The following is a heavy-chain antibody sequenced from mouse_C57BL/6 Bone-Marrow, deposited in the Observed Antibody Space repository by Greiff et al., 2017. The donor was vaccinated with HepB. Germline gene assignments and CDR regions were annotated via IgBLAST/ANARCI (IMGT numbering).Heavy chain of an antibody. D-gene: IGHD2-3*01. V-gene: IGHV5-6*01. Sequence: EVQRVESGGDLVKPGGSLKLSCAASGFTFSSYGMSWVRQTPDKRLEWVATISSGGSYTYYPDSVKGRFTISRDNAKNTLYLQMSSLKSEDTAMDYCARQGFYDGYYEAYWGQGTLVTVSA. CDR2: ISSGGSYT. CDR3: ARQGFYDGYYEAY. J-gene: IGHJ3*01. CDR1: GFTFSSYG.